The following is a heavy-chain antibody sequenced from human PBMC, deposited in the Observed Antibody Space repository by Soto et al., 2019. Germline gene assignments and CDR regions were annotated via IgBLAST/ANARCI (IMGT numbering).Heavy chain of an antibody. D-gene: IGHD3-3*01. CDR3: ARTSYDFWSGQSTPYYFDY. V-gene: IGHV1-18*01. CDR1: GYTFTSYG. CDR2: ISAYNGNT. J-gene: IGHJ4*02. Sequence: QVQLVQSGAEVKKPGASVKVSCKASGYTFTSYGISWVRQAPGQGLEWMGWISAYNGNTNYAQKLQGRVTMTTDTSTSTAYMELRSLRSDDKAVYYCARTSYDFWSGQSTPYYFDYWGQGTLVTVSS.